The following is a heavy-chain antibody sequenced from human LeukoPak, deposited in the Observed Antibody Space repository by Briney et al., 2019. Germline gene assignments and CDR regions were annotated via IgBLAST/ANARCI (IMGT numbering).Heavy chain of an antibody. CDR2: ITTSSTYT. J-gene: IGHJ4*02. D-gene: IGHD1-26*01. V-gene: IGHV3-21*04. Sequence: GGSLRLSCEASGFSFSSYNMDWVRQTPGKGLEWISSITTSSTYTFYADSVKGRFTISRDNARNSLYLQMNSLRAEDTAIYYCAKSRGSYWVPEFDYWGQGTLVTVSS. CDR1: GFSFSSYN. CDR3: AKSRGSYWVPEFDY.